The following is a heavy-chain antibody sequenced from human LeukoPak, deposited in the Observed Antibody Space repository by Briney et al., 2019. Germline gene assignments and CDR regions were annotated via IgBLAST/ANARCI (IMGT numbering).Heavy chain of an antibody. V-gene: IGHV1-8*01. Sequence: GASVKVSCKASGYTFTSYDINWVRQATGQGLEWMGWMNPNSGNTGYAQKFQGRVTMTRNTSISTAYMELSSLRSEDTAVYYCAGTETIRYFVWSHYYYGMDVWGQGTTVTVSS. J-gene: IGHJ6*02. CDR1: GYTFTSYD. CDR2: MNPNSGNT. D-gene: IGHD3-9*01. CDR3: AGTETIRYFVWSHYYYGMDV.